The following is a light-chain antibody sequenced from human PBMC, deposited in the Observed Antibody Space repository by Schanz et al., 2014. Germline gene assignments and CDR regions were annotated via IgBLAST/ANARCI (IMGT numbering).Light chain of an antibody. CDR3: QQYGSSRA. J-gene: IGKJ1*01. CDR2: SAS. V-gene: IGKV3-20*01. Sequence: EIVMTQSPATLSVSPGESVTLSCRASQGVSTNLAWYQQRPGQPPRLLIYSASRRATGIPDRFSGSGSGTDFTLTISRLEPEDFAVYYCQQYGSSRAFGQGTKVDI. CDR1: QGVSTN.